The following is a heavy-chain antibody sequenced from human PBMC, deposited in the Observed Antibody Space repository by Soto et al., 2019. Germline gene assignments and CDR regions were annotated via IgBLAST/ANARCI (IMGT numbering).Heavy chain of an antibody. J-gene: IGHJ4*02. CDR3: VRHSPIGSAFSGHADIDS. CDR1: GGTFSNHI. CDR2: IIPMLDIT. V-gene: IGHV1-69*02. Sequence: QVQLVQSGAEVKKAGSSVKVSCKASGGTFSNHIITWVRQAPGQGPEWMGRIIPMLDITNYAPKFQGRVTTTADKATTTAYMEVSSLSPDVTALYYCVRHSPIGSAFSGHADIDSWGQGTLVTVSS. D-gene: IGHD5-12*01.